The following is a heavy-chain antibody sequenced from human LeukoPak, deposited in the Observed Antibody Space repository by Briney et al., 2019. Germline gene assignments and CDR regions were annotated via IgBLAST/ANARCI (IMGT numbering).Heavy chain of an antibody. D-gene: IGHD1-26*01. CDR3: ARGGGSYSLKAFDI. V-gene: IGHV4-34*01. J-gene: IGHJ3*02. Sequence: SETLSLTCAVYGGSFSGYYWSWIRQPPGKGLEWIGEINHSGSTNYNPSLKSRVTISVDTSKNQFSLKLSSVTAADTAVYYRARGGGSYSLKAFDIWGQGTMVTVSS. CDR2: INHSGST. CDR1: GGSFSGYY.